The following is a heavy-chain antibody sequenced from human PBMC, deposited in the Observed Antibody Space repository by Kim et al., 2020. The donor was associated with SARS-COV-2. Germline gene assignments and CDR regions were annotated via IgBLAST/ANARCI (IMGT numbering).Heavy chain of an antibody. Sequence: ASVKVSCKASGYTFTNYGISWVRQAPGQGLEWMGWISAYNGNTNYAQKLQGRVTMTTDTSTSTAYMELRSLRSDDPAVYYCARGSYYYGSGSYYLFDYWGQGTLVTVSS. CDR3: ARGSYYYGSGSYYLFDY. CDR1: GYTFTNYG. CDR2: ISAYNGNT. V-gene: IGHV1-18*01. J-gene: IGHJ4*02. D-gene: IGHD3-10*01.